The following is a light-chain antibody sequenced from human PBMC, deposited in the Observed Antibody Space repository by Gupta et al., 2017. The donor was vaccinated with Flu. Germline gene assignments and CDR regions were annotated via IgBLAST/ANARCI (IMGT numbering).Light chain of an antibody. CDR2: DAV. Sequence: DIVLTQSPATLSLSPGESATLSCRASQSVGSYLAWYQQRPGQAPRLLIYDAVKRATGVPGRFSASGAGTDFTLTITSLGPEDFAVYYCQQRSNWRLIFGGGTKV. CDR3: QQRSNWRLI. J-gene: IGKJ4*01. CDR1: QSVGSY. V-gene: IGKV3-11*01.